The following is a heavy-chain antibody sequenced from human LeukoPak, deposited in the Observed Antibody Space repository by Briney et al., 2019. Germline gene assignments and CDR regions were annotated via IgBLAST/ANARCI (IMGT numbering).Heavy chain of an antibody. J-gene: IGHJ5*02. V-gene: IGHV3-21*01. D-gene: IGHD2-15*01. Sequence: GGSLRLACAASGFIFSSYSMNWVRQAPGKGREWVSSITSRSSYIYYADSVKGRFTISRDNTKQSLYLQMKSLRADDTAVYYCARLLGSYCSGGSCSAWGQGTLVPVSS. CDR2: ITSRSSYI. CDR3: ARLLGSYCSGGSCSA. CDR1: GFIFSSYS.